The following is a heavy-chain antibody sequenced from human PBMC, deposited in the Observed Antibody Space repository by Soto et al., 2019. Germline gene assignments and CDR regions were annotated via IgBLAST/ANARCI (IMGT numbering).Heavy chain of an antibody. D-gene: IGHD3-22*01. J-gene: IGHJ4*02. CDR2: ILPRLGLT. V-gene: IGHV1-69*01. CDR1: GGTFGNYG. Sequence: QVQLVQSGAEVKKPGSSVKVSCKASGGTFGNYGISWVRQAPGQGLEWMGGILPRLGLTKSAQRFQGRVTFTADESTNTAYMELSSLRSDDTAVFYCARDRYYDDSGLYYESADWGQGTLVTVSS. CDR3: ARDRYYDDSGLYYESAD.